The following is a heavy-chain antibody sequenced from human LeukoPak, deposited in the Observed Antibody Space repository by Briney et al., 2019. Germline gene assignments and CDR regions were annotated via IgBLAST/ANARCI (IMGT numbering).Heavy chain of an antibody. Sequence: SSETLSLTCTVSGGSISSSTYYWGWIRQPPGKGLEWIGSIFYSGSTFYNPSLKSRLTISVDTSKNQFSLKLSSVTAADTAVYYCARPTVWGSYGSDYWGQGTLVTVSS. CDR1: GGSISSSTYY. J-gene: IGHJ4*02. D-gene: IGHD3-16*01. CDR2: IFYSGST. V-gene: IGHV4-39*01. CDR3: ARPTVWGSYGSDY.